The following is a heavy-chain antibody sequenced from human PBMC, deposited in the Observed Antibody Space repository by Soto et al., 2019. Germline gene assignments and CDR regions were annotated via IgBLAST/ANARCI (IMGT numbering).Heavy chain of an antibody. J-gene: IGHJ6*01. CDR3: ARHLGYCIGDSSHGQHTRDV. CDR1: GDSISRNSYY. CDR2: VTSSGTT. D-gene: IGHD2-15*01. V-gene: IGHV4-39*01. Sequence: TSETRSLTFTVCGDSISRNSYYWGWIRQPPGHGLDWIGTVTSSGTTHYSPSLKSRVTISVDTSNNQFTLKLTSVTAAHTAVYYCARHLGYCIGDSSHGQHTRDVWGRGTTVTVAS.